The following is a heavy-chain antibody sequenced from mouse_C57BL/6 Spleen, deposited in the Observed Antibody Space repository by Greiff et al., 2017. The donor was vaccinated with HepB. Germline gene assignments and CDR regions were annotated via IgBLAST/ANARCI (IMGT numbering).Heavy chain of an antibody. J-gene: IGHJ2*01. Sequence: EVQLQQSGPGLVKPSQSLSLTCSVTGYSITSGYYWNWIRQFPGNKLEWMGYISYDGSNNYNPSLKNRISITRDTSKNQFFLKLNSVTTEDTATYYCARRGDYDYDYFDYWGQGTTLTVSS. V-gene: IGHV3-6*01. CDR2: ISYDGSN. D-gene: IGHD2-4*01. CDR3: ARRGDYDYDYFDY. CDR1: GYSITSGYY.